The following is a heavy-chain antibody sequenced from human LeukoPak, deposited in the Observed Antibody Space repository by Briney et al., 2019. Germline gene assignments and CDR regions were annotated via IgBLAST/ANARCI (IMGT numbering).Heavy chain of an antibody. CDR1: GFTFSSYE. CDR3: APFYYDSRGYSN. J-gene: IGHJ4*02. CDR2: ISSSGSTI. Sequence: GGSLRLSCTASGFTFSSYEMNWVRQAPGKGLEWVSYISSSGSTIYYADSVKGRFTISRDNAKNSLYLQMHSLRAEDTAVYYCAPFYYDSRGYSNWGQGTLVTVSS. V-gene: IGHV3-48*03. D-gene: IGHD3-22*01.